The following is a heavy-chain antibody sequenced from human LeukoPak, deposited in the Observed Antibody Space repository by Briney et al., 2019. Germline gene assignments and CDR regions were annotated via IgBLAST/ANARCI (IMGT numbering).Heavy chain of an antibody. Sequence: GGSLRLSCAASGFTFSSYAMSWVRQAPGKGLEWVSAISGSGGSTYYADSVKGRFTISRDNSKNTLYLQMNSLRAEDTAVYYCARDTIIAAAGTDYYYYYGMDVWGQGTTVTVSS. CDR2: ISGSGGST. CDR1: GFTFSSYA. CDR3: ARDTIIAAAGTDYYYYYGMDV. D-gene: IGHD6-13*01. J-gene: IGHJ6*02. V-gene: IGHV3-23*01.